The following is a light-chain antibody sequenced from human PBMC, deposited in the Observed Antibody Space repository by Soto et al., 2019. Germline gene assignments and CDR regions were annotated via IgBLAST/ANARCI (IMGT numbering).Light chain of an antibody. J-gene: IGKJ1*01. CDR1: QSVGSNF. V-gene: IGKV3-20*01. Sequence: IVLTQSPGTLSLSPGERATLSCRASQSVGSNFLAWYQQKRGQAPRILIYAASNRASGIPDRFSGSGSGSDFPLTISRLEPEDFAVYYCQQYGSPPWAVGQGTRVEL. CDR2: AAS. CDR3: QQYGSPPWA.